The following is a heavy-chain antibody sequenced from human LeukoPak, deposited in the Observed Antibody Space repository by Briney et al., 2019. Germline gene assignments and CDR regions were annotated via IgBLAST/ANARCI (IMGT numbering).Heavy chain of an antibody. CDR3: ARGRANYYGSGSYTFDY. D-gene: IGHD3-10*01. Sequence: GASVKVSCKASGYTFTGYHMHWVRQAPGQGLEWMGWINPNSGGTNYAQKFQGWVTMTRDTSISTAYMELSRLRSDDTAVYYCARGRANYYGSGSYTFDYWGQGTLVTVSS. V-gene: IGHV1-2*04. J-gene: IGHJ4*02. CDR1: GYTFTGYH. CDR2: INPNSGGT.